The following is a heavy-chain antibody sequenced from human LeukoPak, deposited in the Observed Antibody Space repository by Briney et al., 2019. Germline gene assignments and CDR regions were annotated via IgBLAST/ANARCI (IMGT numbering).Heavy chain of an antibody. D-gene: IGHD6-19*01. Sequence: PSQTLSLTCTVSGDSISSGDYYWSWIRQPAGKGLEWIGRISSSGSTNYNPSLKSRVTISVDTSKNQFSLKLSSVTAADTAVYYCARQDSSGWYDFDYWGQGTLVTVSS. V-gene: IGHV4-61*02. CDR1: GDSISSGDYY. J-gene: IGHJ4*02. CDR2: ISSSGST. CDR3: ARQDSSGWYDFDY.